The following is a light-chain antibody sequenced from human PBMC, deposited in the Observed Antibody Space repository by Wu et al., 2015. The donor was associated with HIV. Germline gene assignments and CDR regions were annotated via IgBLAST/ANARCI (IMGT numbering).Light chain of an antibody. V-gene: IGKV1-5*03. J-gene: IGKJ2*02. CDR2: GF. CDR3: LYAGGT. Sequence: DVQVTQSPSTMSALVGDTVTITCRASQDIKTFWPGITRRPGNPPTPDLQGFNFTTGVPSRFIGSGSGTEFTLTITRLQTEDFGSYFCLYAGGTFGQGT. CDR1: QDIKT.